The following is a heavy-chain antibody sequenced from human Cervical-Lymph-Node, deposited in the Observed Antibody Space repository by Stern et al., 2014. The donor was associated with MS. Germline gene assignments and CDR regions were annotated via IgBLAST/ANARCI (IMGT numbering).Heavy chain of an antibody. CDR1: GFTFSSYA. CDR3: ARAKVQLERRGMEFFSY. D-gene: IGHD1-1*01. Sequence: VHLVESGGGVVQHGRSLRLSCAASGFTFSSYAMHWVRQAPGKGLEWVAVISYDGSNKYYADSVKGRFTISRDNSKNTLYLQMNSLRAEDTAVYYCARAKVQLERRGMEFFSYWGQGTLVTVSS. J-gene: IGHJ4*02. CDR2: ISYDGSNK. V-gene: IGHV3-30*01.